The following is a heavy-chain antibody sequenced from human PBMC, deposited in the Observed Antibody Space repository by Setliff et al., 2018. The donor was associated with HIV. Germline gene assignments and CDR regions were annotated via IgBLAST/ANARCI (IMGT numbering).Heavy chain of an antibody. V-gene: IGHV4-39*01. J-gene: IGHJ5*02. CDR2: FYYNGDS. CDR1: GDSVNDRSYF. CDR3: ARRLPIAWADYGPAGYFDP. D-gene: IGHD4-17*01. Sequence: PSETLSLTCTVSGDSVNDRSYFWGWIRQPPGKGLEWIGTFYYNGDSRYNPSLKSRVTISVDTSKNQFSLNLNSVTAADTALYYCARRLPIAWADYGPAGYFDPWGQGTLVTVSS.